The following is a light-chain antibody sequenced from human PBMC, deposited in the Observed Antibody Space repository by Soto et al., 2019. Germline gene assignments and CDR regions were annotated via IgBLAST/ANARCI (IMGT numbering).Light chain of an antibody. J-gene: IGKJ2*01. CDR2: GAS. Sequence: EIVLTQSPGTLSLSPGETATLSCGASQRLSSNSLAWYQQGPGQAPRLLIYGASSRATGIPDRFSGSGSGTDFTLTISRLEPKDFAVYYCQQYGTSPYTFGQGTKVDIK. CDR1: QRLSSNS. V-gene: IGKV3-20*01. CDR3: QQYGTSPYT.